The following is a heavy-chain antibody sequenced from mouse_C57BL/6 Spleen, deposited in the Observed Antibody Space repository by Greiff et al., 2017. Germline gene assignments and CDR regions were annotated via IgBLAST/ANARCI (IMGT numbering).Heavy chain of an antibody. CDR2: IYPGDGDT. CDR1: GYAFSSSW. J-gene: IGHJ4*01. D-gene: IGHD2-12*01. V-gene: IGHV1-82*01. Sequence: QVQLQQSGPELVKPGASVKISCKASGYAFSSSWMNWVKQRPGKGLEWIGRIYPGDGDTNYNGKFKGKATLTADKSSSTAYMQLSSLTSEDSAVYFCARGGGYYSYDAVDYWGQGTSVTVSS. CDR3: ARGGGYYSYDAVDY.